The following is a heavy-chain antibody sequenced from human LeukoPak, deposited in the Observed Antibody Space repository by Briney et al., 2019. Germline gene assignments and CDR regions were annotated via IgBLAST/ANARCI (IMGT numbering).Heavy chain of an antibody. CDR1: GGSISSGGYY. Sequence: SQTLSLTCTVSGGSISSGGYYWSWIRQPPGKGLEWIGYIYHSGSTYYNPSLKSRVTISVDRSKNQFSLKLSSVAAADTAVYYCARGEGDIVVVPAAFDIWGQGTMVTVSS. CDR3: ARGEGDIVVVPAAFDI. CDR2: IYHSGST. J-gene: IGHJ3*02. D-gene: IGHD2-2*01. V-gene: IGHV4-30-2*01.